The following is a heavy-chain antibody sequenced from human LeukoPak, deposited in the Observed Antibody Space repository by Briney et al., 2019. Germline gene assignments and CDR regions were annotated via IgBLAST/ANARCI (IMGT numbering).Heavy chain of an antibody. Sequence: SETLSLTCAVDGGSFSGYYWSWIRQPPGKGLEWIGEINHSGSTNYNPSLKSRVTISVDTSKNQFSLKLSSVTAADTAVYYCARVRSGSYLVFYFDYWGQGTLVTVSS. CDR3: ARVRSGSYLVFYFDY. CDR1: GGSFSGYY. D-gene: IGHD1-26*01. V-gene: IGHV4-34*01. CDR2: INHSGST. J-gene: IGHJ4*02.